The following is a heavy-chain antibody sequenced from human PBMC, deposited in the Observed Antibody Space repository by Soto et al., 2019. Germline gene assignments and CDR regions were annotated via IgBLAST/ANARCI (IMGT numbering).Heavy chain of an antibody. Sequence: SETLSLTCAVYGGSFSGYYWSWIRQPPGKGLEWIGEINHSGSTNYNPSLKSRVTISVDTSKNQFSLKLSSVTAADTAVYYCARAKRMTTVTTAFDYWGQGTLVTAPQ. V-gene: IGHV4-34*01. D-gene: IGHD4-17*01. CDR1: GGSFSGYY. CDR2: INHSGST. CDR3: ARAKRMTTVTTAFDY. J-gene: IGHJ4*02.